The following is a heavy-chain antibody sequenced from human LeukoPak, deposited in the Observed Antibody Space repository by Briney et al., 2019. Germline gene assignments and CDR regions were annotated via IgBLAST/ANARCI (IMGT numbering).Heavy chain of an antibody. Sequence: GGSLRLSCAASGVTLSSYGMHWVRQAPGKGLEWVAVISYDGSNKYYADSVKGRFTISRDNSKNTLYLQMNSLRAEDTAVYYCAKENALLWFGESMGYFDYWGQGTLVTVSS. J-gene: IGHJ4*02. V-gene: IGHV3-30*18. D-gene: IGHD3-10*01. CDR1: GVTLSSYG. CDR2: ISYDGSNK. CDR3: AKENALLWFGESMGYFDY.